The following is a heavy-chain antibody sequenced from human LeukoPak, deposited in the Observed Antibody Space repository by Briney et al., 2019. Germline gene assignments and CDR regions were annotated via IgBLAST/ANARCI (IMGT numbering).Heavy chain of an antibody. CDR2: ISGSGGST. J-gene: IGHJ4*02. V-gene: IGHV3-23*01. CDR1: RFTFSSYG. CDR3: AKSSYYDASGYYREYYFDY. D-gene: IGHD3-22*01. Sequence: GGSLRLSCAASRFTFSSYGMSWVRQAPGKGLEWVSSISGSGGSTYYADSVKGRFTISRDNPKNTLYLQMNSLRDEDTAVYYCAKSSYYDASGYYREYYFDYWGQGTLVTVSS.